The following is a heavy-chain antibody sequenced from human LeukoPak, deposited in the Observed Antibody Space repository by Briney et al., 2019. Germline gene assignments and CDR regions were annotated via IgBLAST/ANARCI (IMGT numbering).Heavy chain of an antibody. D-gene: IGHD7-27*01. Sequence: GRSLSLSCAVSGFTFSSFEMNWVRQAPGEGLEWVSYISSSGSTIYYAASVKGRFPISRDNAKNSLYLQMNSLRAEDTAVYYCAATNWGYAFDIWGQGTMVTVSS. V-gene: IGHV3-48*03. CDR1: GFTFSSFE. J-gene: IGHJ3*02. CDR2: ISSSGSTI. CDR3: AATNWGYAFDI.